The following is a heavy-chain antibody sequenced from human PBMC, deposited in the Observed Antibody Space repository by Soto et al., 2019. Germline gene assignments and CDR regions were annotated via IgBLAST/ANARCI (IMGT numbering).Heavy chain of an antibody. D-gene: IGHD3-10*01. Sequence: GGSLRLSCVASGFAFSSNEINWVRRAPGEGLEWISHISTSGFTIYYADSVKGRFTISRDNAKNSLYLEMHSLRAEDTAIYYCARITLYGCCYYHPYFDYWGQGALVTVSS. CDR1: GFAFSSNE. CDR3: ARITLYGCCYYHPYFDY. V-gene: IGHV3-48*03. CDR2: ISTSGFTI. J-gene: IGHJ4*02.